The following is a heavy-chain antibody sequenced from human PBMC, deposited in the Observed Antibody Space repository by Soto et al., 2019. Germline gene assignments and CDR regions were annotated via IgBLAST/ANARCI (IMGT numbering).Heavy chain of an antibody. J-gene: IGHJ4*02. D-gene: IGHD3-3*01. Sequence: EVQLVESGGGLVQPGGSLTLSCAASGFTFRSYEMHWVRQPPGKGLQWISYISADASCTYYADSVRGRFTISRDNARNSLSLQMNSLRVDDTAIYYCVRDLHEPLPADVLRVTRGGQGTQVTVSS. V-gene: IGHV3-48*03. CDR3: VRDLHEPLPADVLRVTR. CDR1: GFTFRSYE. CDR2: ISADASCT.